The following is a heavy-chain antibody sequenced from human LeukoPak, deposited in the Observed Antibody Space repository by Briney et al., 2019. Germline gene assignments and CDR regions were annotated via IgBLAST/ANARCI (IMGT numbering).Heavy chain of an antibody. V-gene: IGHV1-2*02. Sequence: GASVKVSCKASGYTFTGYYMHWVRQAPGQGLEWMGWINPNSGGTNYAQKFQGRVTMTRDTSISTAYMELSRLRSDDTAVYYCARVEGWDYYDSSGYYRDYWGQGTLVTVSS. CDR1: GYTFTGYY. CDR3: ARVEGWDYYDSSGYYRDY. J-gene: IGHJ4*02. D-gene: IGHD3-22*01. CDR2: INPNSGGT.